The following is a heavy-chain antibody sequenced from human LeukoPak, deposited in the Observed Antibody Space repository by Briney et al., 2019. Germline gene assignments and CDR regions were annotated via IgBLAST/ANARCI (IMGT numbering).Heavy chain of an antibody. J-gene: IGHJ4*02. CDR1: GFIFNHYA. CDR3: AKGDTPMVRRYYFDY. CDR2: IWSDGTNR. D-gene: IGHD5-18*01. Sequence: PGGSLRLSCEASGFIFNHYALHWVRQAPNKGLEWVAVIWSDGTNRYYADSVKGRFSIFRDDSQKRVFLQMNSLRAEDTAVYYCAKGDTPMVRRYYFDYWGQGTLVTVSS. V-gene: IGHV3-33*06.